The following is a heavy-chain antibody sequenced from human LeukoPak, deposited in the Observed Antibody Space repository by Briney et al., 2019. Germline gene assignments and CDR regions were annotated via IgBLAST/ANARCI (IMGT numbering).Heavy chain of an antibody. CDR3: AKASSGWSAEYFQH. CDR1: GFTFENYA. V-gene: IGHV3-9*01. J-gene: IGHJ1*01. Sequence: GGSLRLSCAASGFTFENYAMHWVRKVPGKGLEWVSGISWNGGIIGYADSVKGRFTISRDSAKNSLYLQMNSLRVEDTALYYCAKASSGWSAEYFQHWGQGTLVTVSS. CDR2: ISWNGGII. D-gene: IGHD6-19*01.